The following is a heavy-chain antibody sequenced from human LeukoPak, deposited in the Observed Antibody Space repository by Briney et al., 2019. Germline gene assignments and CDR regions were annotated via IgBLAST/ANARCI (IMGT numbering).Heavy chain of an antibody. V-gene: IGHV3-64*01. J-gene: IGHJ4*02. CDR3: ARDRGYSGSYPPTFDY. CDR1: GFTFSSYA. D-gene: IGHD1-26*01. Sequence: PGGSQRLSCAASGFTFSSYAMHWVRQAPGKGLEYVSAISSNGGSTYYANSVKGRFTISRDNSKNTLYLQMGSLRAEDMAVYYCARDRGYSGSYPPTFDYWGQGTLVTVSS. CDR2: ISSNGGST.